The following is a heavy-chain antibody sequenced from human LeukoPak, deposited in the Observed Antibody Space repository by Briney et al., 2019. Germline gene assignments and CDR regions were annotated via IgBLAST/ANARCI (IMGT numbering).Heavy chain of an antibody. J-gene: IGHJ4*02. Sequence: GGPLRLSCAASGFTFSSYWMSWVRQAPGKGLEWVANIRQDGSEKYYVDSVKGRFTISRDNAKNSLYLQMNSLRAEDTAVYYCARDLVVDTAMVMGDYWGQGTLVTVSS. V-gene: IGHV3-7*01. CDR2: IRQDGSEK. CDR1: GFTFSSYW. CDR3: ARDLVVDTAMVMGDY. D-gene: IGHD5-18*01.